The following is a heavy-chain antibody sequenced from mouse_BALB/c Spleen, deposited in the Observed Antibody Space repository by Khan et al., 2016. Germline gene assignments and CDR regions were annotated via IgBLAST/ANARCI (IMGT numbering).Heavy chain of an antibody. V-gene: IGHV2-9*02. Sequence: QVQRQQSGPGLVAPSQSLSITCTVSGFSLTNSGVHWIRQPPGKGLEWLGVIWPGGSTDYNSALMSRLSITKDNSQNQVFLKMISLQTDDTAMYYCARDDQDYDAWFASWGQGTLVIVSA. J-gene: IGHJ3*01. CDR2: IWPGGST. CDR1: GFSLTNSG. CDR3: ARDDQDYDAWFAS. D-gene: IGHD2-4*01.